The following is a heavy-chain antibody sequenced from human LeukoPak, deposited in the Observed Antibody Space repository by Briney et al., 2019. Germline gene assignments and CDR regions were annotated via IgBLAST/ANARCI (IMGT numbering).Heavy chain of an antibody. CDR3: AKTDIVVVTANHY. CDR2: TSGSGDNT. J-gene: IGHJ4*02. Sequence: NPGGSLRLSCAASGFIFSNYAMSWVRQAPGKGLEWVSSTSGSGDNTFYADSVKGRFTVSRDNSKSILYLRMNNLRVEDTATYYCAKTDIVVVTANHYWGQGTLVTVSS. CDR1: GFIFSNYA. D-gene: IGHD2-21*02. V-gene: IGHV3-23*01.